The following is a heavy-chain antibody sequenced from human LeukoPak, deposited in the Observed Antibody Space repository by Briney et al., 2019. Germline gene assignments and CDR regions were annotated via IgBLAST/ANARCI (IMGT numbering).Heavy chain of an antibody. CDR1: GFTFSSYN. Sequence: GGSLRLSCAASGFTFSSYNMNWVRQAPGKGLEWVSYISSSGSTIYYADSVKGRFTISRDNAKNSLYLQMNSLRAEDTAVYYCARGDDYDILTGYPGFFDYWGQGTLVTVSS. CDR3: ARGDDYDILTGYPGFFDY. V-gene: IGHV3-48*03. J-gene: IGHJ4*02. CDR2: ISSSGSTI. D-gene: IGHD3-9*01.